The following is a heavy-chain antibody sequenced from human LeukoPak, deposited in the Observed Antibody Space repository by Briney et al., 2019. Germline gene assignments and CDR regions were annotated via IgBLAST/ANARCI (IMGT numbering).Heavy chain of an antibody. Sequence: ASVKVSCKASGYTFTSYDINWVRQATGQGLEWMGWMNPNSGNTGYAQKLQGRVTMTTDTSTSTAYMELRSLRSDDTAVYYCARDGRFLEWLPLFDYWGQGTLVTVSS. D-gene: IGHD3-3*01. V-gene: IGHV1-8*02. CDR1: GYTFTSYD. CDR2: MNPNSGNT. CDR3: ARDGRFLEWLPLFDY. J-gene: IGHJ4*02.